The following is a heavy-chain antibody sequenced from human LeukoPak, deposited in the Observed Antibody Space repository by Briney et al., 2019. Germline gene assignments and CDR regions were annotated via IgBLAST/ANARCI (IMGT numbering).Heavy chain of an antibody. J-gene: IGHJ5*02. CDR2: FYYSGST. V-gene: IGHV4-59*12. CDR1: GFTFSTYG. D-gene: IGHD3-10*01. Sequence: GTLRLSCAASGFTFSTYGMSWVRQAPGKGLEWIGYFYYSGSTYYNPSLKSRVTISLDTSKNQLSLKLSSVTAADTAVYYCARESNYHGSGTGWFDPWGQGTLVTVSS. CDR3: ARESNYHGSGTGWFDP.